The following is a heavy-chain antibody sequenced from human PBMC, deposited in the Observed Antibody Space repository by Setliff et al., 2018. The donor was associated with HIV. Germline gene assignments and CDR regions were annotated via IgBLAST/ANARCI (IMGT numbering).Heavy chain of an antibody. Sequence: SETLSLTCAVYGGSFSEYYWSWIRQSPGKGLEWIGEINHSGSTHYNPPLKSRATISVDTSKNQFSLRLNSVTVADTAVYYCARGATLLPGYSDRWEYFYMDVWGKGTTGTVSS. V-gene: IGHV4-34*01. CDR1: GGSFSEYY. CDR3: ARGATLLPGYSDRWEYFYMDV. D-gene: IGHD5-12*01. CDR2: INHSGST. J-gene: IGHJ6*03.